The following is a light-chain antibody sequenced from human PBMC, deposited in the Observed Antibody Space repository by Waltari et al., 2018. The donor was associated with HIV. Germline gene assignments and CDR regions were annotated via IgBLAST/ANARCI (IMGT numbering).Light chain of an antibody. CDR1: RSDVGGYNY. V-gene: IGLV2-8*01. CDR3: SSHAGSKVV. CDR2: DVI. J-gene: IGLJ2*01. Sequence: QSALTQPPSASGSPGQSVTLSCPGTRSDVGGYNYVSWHQQHPGKAPKLMIYDVIKRPSGVPDRFSGSKSGNTASLTVSGLQPEDEADYYCSSHAGSKVVFGGGTRLTVL.